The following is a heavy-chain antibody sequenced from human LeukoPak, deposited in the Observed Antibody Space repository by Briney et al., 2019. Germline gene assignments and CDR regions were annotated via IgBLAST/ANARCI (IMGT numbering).Heavy chain of an antibody. V-gene: IGHV3-23*01. D-gene: IGHD6-6*01. CDR3: AKDQGGSIAARFDP. CDR2: ISGSGGST. Sequence: GGSLRPSCAASGFTFSSYAMSWVRQAPGKGLEWVSAISGSGGSTYYADSVKGRFTISRDDSKNTLYLQMNSLRAEDTVVYYCAKDQGGSIAARFDPWGQGTLVTVSS. J-gene: IGHJ5*02. CDR1: GFTFSSYA.